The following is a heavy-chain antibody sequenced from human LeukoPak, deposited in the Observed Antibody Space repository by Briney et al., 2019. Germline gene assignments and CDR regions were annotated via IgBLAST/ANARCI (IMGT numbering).Heavy chain of an antibody. CDR3: ARKVVATRDAFDI. Sequence: VASVKVSCKASGGTFSSYAISWVRQAPGQGLEWMGRIIPILGIANYAQKFQGRVTITADKSTSTAYMELSSLRSEDTAVYYCARKVVATRDAFDIWGQGTMVTVSS. D-gene: IGHD5-12*01. V-gene: IGHV1-69*04. CDR1: GGTFSSYA. CDR2: IIPILGIA. J-gene: IGHJ3*02.